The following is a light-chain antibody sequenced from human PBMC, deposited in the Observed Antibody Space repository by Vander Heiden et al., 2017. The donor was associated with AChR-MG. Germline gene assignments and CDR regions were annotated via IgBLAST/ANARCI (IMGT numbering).Light chain of an antibody. V-gene: IGKV1-5*03. J-gene: IGKJ1*01. Sequence: DIQMTQSPSTLYTSVGDRVTITCRASESISHWLAWYQQKPGQAPNLLIYKASNLQSGVPPRFSGSGSGTEFTLTISSLQPDDFATYYCLQDNTHSWTFGQGTRVEIK. CDR3: LQDNTHSWT. CDR2: KAS. CDR1: ESISHW.